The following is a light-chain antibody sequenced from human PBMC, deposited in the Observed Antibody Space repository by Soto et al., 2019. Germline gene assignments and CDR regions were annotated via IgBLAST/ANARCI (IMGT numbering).Light chain of an antibody. Sequence: EILLTQSPGTLSLSPGERATLSCRASQSVSSSYLAWYQQKPGQAPRLLIYGASSRATGIPDRLSGSGSGTEFTLTISRLEPEDFAVYYCQQYGSPRTFGHGTKVDIK. CDR2: GAS. J-gene: IGKJ1*01. CDR1: QSVSSSY. CDR3: QQYGSPRT. V-gene: IGKV3-20*01.